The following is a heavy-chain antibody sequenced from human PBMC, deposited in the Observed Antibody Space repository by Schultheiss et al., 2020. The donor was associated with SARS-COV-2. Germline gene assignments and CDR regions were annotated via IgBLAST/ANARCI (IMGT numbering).Heavy chain of an antibody. CDR2: ISYDGSNK. CDR3: AREKDIVVVVAATGDNWFDL. J-gene: IGHJ5*02. CDR1: GFTFSSYG. D-gene: IGHD2-15*01. V-gene: IGHV3-30*03. Sequence: GGSLRLSCAASGFTFSSYGMHWVRQAPGKGLEWVAVISYDGSNKYYADSVKGRFTISRDNSKNTLYLQMNSLRAEDTAVYYCAREKDIVVVVAATGDNWFDLWGQGTLVTVSS.